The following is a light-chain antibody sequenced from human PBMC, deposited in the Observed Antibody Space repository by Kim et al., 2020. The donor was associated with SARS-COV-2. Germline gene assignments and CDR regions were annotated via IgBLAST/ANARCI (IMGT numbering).Light chain of an antibody. CDR1: ESVDSSK. CDR2: GAS. V-gene: IGKV3-20*01. J-gene: IGKJ5*01. Sequence: EIVLTQSPGTLSSSPGETATFSCWASESVDSSKLAWYQQKPGQAPRLLIFGASSRATGIPDRFSGSGSGTDFTLTISRLEPEDFAVYYCQQFGGSPPITFGQGTRLEIK. CDR3: QQFGGSPPIT.